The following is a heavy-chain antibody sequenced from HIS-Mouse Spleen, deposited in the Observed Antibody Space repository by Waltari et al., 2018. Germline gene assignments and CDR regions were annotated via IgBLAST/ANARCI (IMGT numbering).Heavy chain of an antibody. CDR2: LSYSGGT. V-gene: IGHV4-39*07. J-gene: IGHJ2*01. CDR3: AREIPYSSSWYDWYFDL. D-gene: IGHD6-13*01. Sequence: QLQLQESGPGLVKPSETLSLTCPVSGCSISSSSYYWGWLRQPPGKGLEWIGSLSYSGGTKDNPARESRGTRAVDTSKNQFPLKRGCVTAADTAVYYCAREIPYSSSWYDWYFDLWGRGTLVTVSS. CDR1: GCSISSSSYY.